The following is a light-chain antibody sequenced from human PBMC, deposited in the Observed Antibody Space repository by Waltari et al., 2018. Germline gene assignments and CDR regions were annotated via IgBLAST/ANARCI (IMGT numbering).Light chain of an antibody. V-gene: IGKV1-5*03. CDR2: RAS. Sequence: DIQMTQSPSTLPASVGDRVTITCRASQTINSWLAWYQQRPGKVPKMLIYRASTLERWVPSRFSGSGSGTEFTLTIISLQPDDFATYYCQQYSTYPYTFGQGTKLEIK. CDR3: QQYSTYPYT. CDR1: QTINSW. J-gene: IGKJ2*01.